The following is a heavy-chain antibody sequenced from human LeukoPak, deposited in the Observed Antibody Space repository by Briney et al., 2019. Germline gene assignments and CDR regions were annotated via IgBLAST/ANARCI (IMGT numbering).Heavy chain of an antibody. J-gene: IGHJ4*02. Sequence: PGGSLRLSCAASGFTFDDYAMHWVRQAPGKGLGWVSGISWNSGSIGYADSVKGRFTISRDNAKNSLYLQMNSLRAEDMALYYCAKAGPGSSWYYDYWGQGTLVTVSS. V-gene: IGHV3-9*03. D-gene: IGHD6-13*01. CDR1: GFTFDDYA. CDR3: AKAGPGSSWYYDY. CDR2: ISWNSGSI.